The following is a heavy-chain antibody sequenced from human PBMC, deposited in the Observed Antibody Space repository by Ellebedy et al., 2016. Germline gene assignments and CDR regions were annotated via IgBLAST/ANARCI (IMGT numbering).Heavy chain of an antibody. CDR1: RGTFSSYA. D-gene: IGHD5-24*01. J-gene: IGHJ4*02. CDR2: IIPIFGTA. V-gene: IGHV1-69*13. Sequence: SVKVSXKASRGTFSSYAISWVRQAPAQGLEWMGGIIPIFGTANYAQKFQGRVTITADESTSTAYMELSSLRSEDTAVYYCALRDGYNYVENDYWGQGTLVTVSS. CDR3: ALRDGYNYVENDY.